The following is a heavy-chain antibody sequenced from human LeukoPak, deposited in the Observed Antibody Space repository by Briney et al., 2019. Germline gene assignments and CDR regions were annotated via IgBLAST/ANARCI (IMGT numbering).Heavy chain of an antibody. V-gene: IGHV4-59*08. CDR1: GGSISSYY. Sequence: SETQSLTCTVPGGSISSYYWSWIRQPPGKGLEWIAYISDIGSINYNPSLKSRVTISLDTSKNQFSLKLSSVTAADTAVYYCAGHHPRNTVDFWGQGTLVTVSS. CDR3: AGHHPRNTVDF. D-gene: IGHD2/OR15-2a*01. J-gene: IGHJ4*02. CDR2: ISDIGSI.